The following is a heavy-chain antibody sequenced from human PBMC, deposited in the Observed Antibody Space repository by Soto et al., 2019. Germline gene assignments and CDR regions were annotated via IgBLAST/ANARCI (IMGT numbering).Heavy chain of an antibody. Sequence: PGGSLRLSCAASGFIFSSFNMNWVRQAPGKGLEWVSYISSSRSIIYYADSVKGRFTISRDNAKNSLYLQMNSLRAEDTAVYYCARGHGDYGRLNDYWGQGTLVTVSS. CDR1: GFIFSSFN. J-gene: IGHJ4*02. V-gene: IGHV3-48*04. D-gene: IGHD4-17*01. CDR2: ISSSRSII. CDR3: ARGHGDYGRLNDY.